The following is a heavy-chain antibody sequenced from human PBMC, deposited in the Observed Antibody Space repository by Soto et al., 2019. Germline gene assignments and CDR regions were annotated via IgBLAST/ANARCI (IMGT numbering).Heavy chain of an antibody. CDR3: AKLAPIVVVVAATRRWFDP. CDR1: GFTFSSYG. D-gene: IGHD2-15*01. V-gene: IGHV3-30*18. J-gene: IGHJ5*02. CDR2: ISYDGSNK. Sequence: GGSLRLSCAASGFTFSSYGMHWVRQAPGKGLEWVAVISYDGSNKYDADSVKGRFTISRDNSKNTLYLQMNSLRAEDTAVYYCAKLAPIVVVVAATRRWFDPWGQGTLVTVSS.